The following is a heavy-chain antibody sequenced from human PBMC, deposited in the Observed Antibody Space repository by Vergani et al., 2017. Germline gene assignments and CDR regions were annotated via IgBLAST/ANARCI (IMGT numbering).Heavy chain of an antibody. V-gene: IGHV4-61*02. D-gene: IGHD3-10*01. CDR3: ARELSYYYGSGSDDYNPYYYEGMDV. CDR1: GGSLNTGAYY. Sequence: QVQLQESGPRLVRPSQTLSLTCTVSGGSLNTGAYYWSWIRQPAGKGLEWIGGVYTSGMTNYNPSLKSRVTILVDRSKSQLSLKLTSVTAGDTAVYFCARELSYYYGSGSDDYNPYYYEGMDVWGPGTTVTVSS. J-gene: IGHJ6*02. CDR2: VYTSGMT.